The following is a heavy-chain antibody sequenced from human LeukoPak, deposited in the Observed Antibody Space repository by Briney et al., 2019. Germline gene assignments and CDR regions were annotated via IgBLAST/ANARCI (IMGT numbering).Heavy chain of an antibody. J-gene: IGHJ4*02. V-gene: IGHV1-24*01. CDR3: AAGYCSSTSCYSLFDY. CDR1: GYTLTELS. D-gene: IGHD2-2*01. CDR2: FDPEDGET. Sequence: ASVKVSCKVSGYTLTELSMHRVRQAPGKGREGMGGFDPEDGETIYAQKFQGRVTMTEDTSTDTAYMELSSLRSEDTAVYYCAAGYCSSTSCYSLFDYWGQGTLVAVSS.